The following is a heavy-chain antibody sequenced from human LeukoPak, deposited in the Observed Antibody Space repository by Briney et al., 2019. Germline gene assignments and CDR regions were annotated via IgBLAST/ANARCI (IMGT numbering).Heavy chain of an antibody. CDR3: ARFLWRAGGFDY. D-gene: IGHD1-14*01. V-gene: IGHV1-2*02. J-gene: IGHJ4*02. Sequence: ASVTASCKASGYTFTGYYMHWVRQAPGQGLEWMGWINPNSGGTNYAQKFQGRVTMTRDTSISTAYMELSRLRSDDTAVYYCARFLWRAGGFDYWGQGTLVTVSS. CDR2: INPNSGGT. CDR1: GYTFTGYY.